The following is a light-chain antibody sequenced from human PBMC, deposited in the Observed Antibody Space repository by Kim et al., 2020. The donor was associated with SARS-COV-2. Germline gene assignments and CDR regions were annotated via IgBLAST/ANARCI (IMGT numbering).Light chain of an antibody. CDR3: SAWDSSLSAGV. J-gene: IGLJ3*02. V-gene: IGLV10-54*01. CDR1: ENSVANQG. Sequence: QAATPPSTETENSVANQGAAWQQQHQDHPPELRSYSNSNRPSGIADRLSASGSGNTASLTITRLQPEHEADYYCSAWDSSLSAGVFGGGTKVTVL. CDR2: SNS.